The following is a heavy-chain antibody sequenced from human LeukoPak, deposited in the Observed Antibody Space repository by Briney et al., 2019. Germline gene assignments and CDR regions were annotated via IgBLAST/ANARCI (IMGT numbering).Heavy chain of an antibody. CDR3: ARHGLVAVAGVDY. Sequence: GESLKISCKGSGYSFPSYWIAWVRRMPGKGLEWMGIIYPGDSDTRYSPSFQGQVTISADKSVSTAYLQWSSLKASDSAMYYRARHGLVAVAGVDYWGQGTLVTVSS. D-gene: IGHD6-19*01. V-gene: IGHV5-51*01. CDR2: IYPGDSDT. CDR1: GYSFPSYW. J-gene: IGHJ4*02.